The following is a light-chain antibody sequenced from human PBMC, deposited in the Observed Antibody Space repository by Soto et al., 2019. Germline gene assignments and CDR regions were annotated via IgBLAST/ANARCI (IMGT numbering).Light chain of an antibody. Sequence: QTVVTQEPSFSVSPGGTVTLTCGLTSGSVSTNYYPSWYQQTPGQAPRTLIYSTYTRSSGVPDRFSGSILGNKVALTITGAQAEDVSHYYSVLYMGRGIWVFGTGTKLTVL. J-gene: IGLJ1*01. CDR2: STY. CDR3: VLYMGRGIWV. V-gene: IGLV8-61*01. CDR1: SGSVSTNYY.